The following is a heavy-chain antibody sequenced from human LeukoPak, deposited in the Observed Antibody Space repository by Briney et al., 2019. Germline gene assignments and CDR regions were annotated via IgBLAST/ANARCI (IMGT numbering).Heavy chain of an antibody. CDR1: GFTFSSYA. D-gene: IGHD2-2*02. Sequence: PGGSLRLSCAASGFTFSSYAMSWVRQAPGKGLEWVSAISGSGGSTYYADSVKGRFTISRDNYKDTLYLQMNSLRAEDTAVYYCAKDCGTSCYSWFDPWGQGTLVTVSS. CDR2: ISGSGGST. CDR3: AKDCGTSCYSWFDP. V-gene: IGHV3-23*01. J-gene: IGHJ5*02.